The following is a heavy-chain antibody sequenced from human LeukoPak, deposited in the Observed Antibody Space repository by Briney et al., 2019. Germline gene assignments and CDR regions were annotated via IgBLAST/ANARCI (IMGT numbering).Heavy chain of an antibody. CDR2: INPSGGST. V-gene: IGHV1-46*01. D-gene: IGHD4-17*01. J-gene: IGHJ4*02. CDR1: GYAFTSYY. CDR3: ARDYGDYLRYLDY. Sequence: ASVKLSCKASGYAFTSYYMHWVRQAPGQGLEWMGIINPSGGSTSYAQKFQGRVTMTRDTSTNTVYMELSSLRSEDTAVYYCARDYGDYLRYLDYWGQGTLVTVSS.